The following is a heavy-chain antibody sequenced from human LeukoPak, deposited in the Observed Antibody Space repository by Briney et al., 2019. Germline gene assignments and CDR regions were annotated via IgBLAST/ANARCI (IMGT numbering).Heavy chain of an antibody. CDR1: GFTSSSYA. CDR2: ISGSGGST. Sequence: GGSLRLSCAASGFTSSSYAMSWVRQAPGKGLEWVSAISGSGGSTYYADSVKGRFTISRDNSKNTLYLQMNSLRAEDTAVYYCAKAGPGGSYYNWFDPWGQGTLVTVSS. D-gene: IGHD1-26*01. J-gene: IGHJ5*02. V-gene: IGHV3-23*01. CDR3: AKAGPGGSYYNWFDP.